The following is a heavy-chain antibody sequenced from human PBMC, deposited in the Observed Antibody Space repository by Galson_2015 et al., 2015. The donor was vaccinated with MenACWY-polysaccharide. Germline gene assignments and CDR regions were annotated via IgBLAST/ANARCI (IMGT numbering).Heavy chain of an antibody. CDR2: ISPGSETA. J-gene: IGHJ4*02. CDR3: VKGGWADN. Sequence: SLRLSCAASGFNFSILVMTWVRQGPGKGLEWVSGISPGSETAYYSDSVKGRFTISRDNSKDTLHLQMDSLRADDTAVYYCVKGGWADNWGQGTLVTVSS. CDR1: GFNFSILV. V-gene: IGHV3-23*01. D-gene: IGHD1-26*01.